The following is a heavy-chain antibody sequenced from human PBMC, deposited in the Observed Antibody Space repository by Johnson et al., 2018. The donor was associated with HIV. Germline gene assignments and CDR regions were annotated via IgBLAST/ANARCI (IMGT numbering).Heavy chain of an antibody. CDR2: ISGSGGST. J-gene: IGHJ3*02. CDR1: GFTFSSNY. Sequence: VQLVESGGGLIQPVGSLRLSFVGSGFTFSSNYMSWVRQAPGKGLEWVSVISGSGGSTYYADSVKGRFTISRDNSKNTLYLQMNSLRAEDTAVYYCANDPMVLGVYAISAVDIWGQGTMVTVSS. CDR3: ANDPMVLGVYAISAVDI. V-gene: IGHV3-23*04. D-gene: IGHD2-8*02.